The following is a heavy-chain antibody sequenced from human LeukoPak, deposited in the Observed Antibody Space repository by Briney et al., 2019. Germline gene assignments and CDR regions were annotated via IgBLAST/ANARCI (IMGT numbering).Heavy chain of an antibody. CDR2: IYYSGST. Sequence: SETLSLTCTVSGGSISSSSYYRGWIRQPPGKGLEWIGSIYYSGSTYYNPSLKSRVTISVDTSKNQFSLKLSSVTAADTAVYYCARSIVVVPAAMIGLVDYWGQGTLVTVSS. J-gene: IGHJ4*02. CDR3: ARSIVVVPAAMIGLVDY. D-gene: IGHD2-2*01. V-gene: IGHV4-39*07. CDR1: GGSISSSSYY.